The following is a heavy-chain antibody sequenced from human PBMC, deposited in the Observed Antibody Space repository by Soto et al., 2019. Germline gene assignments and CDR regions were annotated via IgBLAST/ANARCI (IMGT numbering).Heavy chain of an antibody. Sequence: PGESLKISCTSSAYSFTTYWIGWVRQMPGKGLEWMGQLAPSDSYTNYSPSFQGHGTISADKAISTAYLQWRSLKASDTAMYYCARTAPVIKGRAGMDVWGQGTTVTAP. J-gene: IGHJ6*02. D-gene: IGHD4-4*01. CDR1: AYSFTTYW. V-gene: IGHV5-10-1*01. CDR3: ARTAPVIKGRAGMDV. CDR2: LAPSDSYT.